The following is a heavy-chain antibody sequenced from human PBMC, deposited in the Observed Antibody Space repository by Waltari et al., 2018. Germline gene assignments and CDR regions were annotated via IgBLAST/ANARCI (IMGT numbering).Heavy chain of an antibody. Sequence: QVQLVQSGAEVKKPGASVKVSCKASGYTFTSYAMHWVRQAPGQRLEWMGWINAGNGITKYSQKFQGRVTITRDTSASTAYMELSSLRSEDTAVYYCARVEGAAGLDIWGQGTMVTVSS. D-gene: IGHD3-16*01. CDR3: ARVEGAAGLDI. CDR1: GYTFTSYA. V-gene: IGHV1-3*01. J-gene: IGHJ3*02. CDR2: INAGNGIT.